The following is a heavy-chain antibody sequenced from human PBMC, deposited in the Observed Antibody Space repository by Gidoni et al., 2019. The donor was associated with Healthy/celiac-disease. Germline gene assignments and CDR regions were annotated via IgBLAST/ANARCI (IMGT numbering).Heavy chain of an antibody. J-gene: IGHJ6*02. CDR2: INSDGSST. V-gene: IGHV3-74*01. CDR3: ASVEAAAGLNYYYYGMDV. CDR1: GFTFSSYW. D-gene: IGHD6-13*01. Sequence: EVQLVESGGGLVQPGGSLRLSCAASGFTFSSYWMHWVRQAPGKGLVWVSRINSDGSSTSYADSVKGRFTISRDNAKNTLYLQMNSLRAEDTAVYYCASVEAAAGLNYYYYGMDVWGQGTTVTVSS.